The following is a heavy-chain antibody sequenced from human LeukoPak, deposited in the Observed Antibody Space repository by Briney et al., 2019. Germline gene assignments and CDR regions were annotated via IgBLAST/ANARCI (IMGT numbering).Heavy chain of an antibody. V-gene: IGHV4-31*03. D-gene: IGHD6-19*01. CDR3: ARILIAVAGTRAFDI. Sequence: TLSLTCTVSGGSISSGGYYWSWIRQHPGKGLEWIGYIYYSGNTYYNPSLKSRVTISVDTSKNQFSLKLSSVTAADTAVYYCARILIAVAGTRAFDIWGQGTMVTVSS. J-gene: IGHJ3*02. CDR1: GGSISSGGYY. CDR2: IYYSGNT.